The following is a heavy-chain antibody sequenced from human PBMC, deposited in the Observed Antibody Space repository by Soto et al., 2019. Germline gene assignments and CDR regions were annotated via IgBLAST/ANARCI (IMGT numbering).Heavy chain of an antibody. D-gene: IGHD1-26*01. Sequence: QTLSVTCVISGNNVSTNRAGWNWIRQSPSRGLEWLGRTYYRSKWYNDYAVSVKSRITINPDTSKNQFSLQLNSVTPEDTAVYYCARGVGATLPPPWGMDVWGQGTTVTVSS. CDR3: ARGVGATLPPPWGMDV. V-gene: IGHV6-1*01. CDR2: TYYRSKWYN. CDR1: GNNVSTNRAG. J-gene: IGHJ6*02.